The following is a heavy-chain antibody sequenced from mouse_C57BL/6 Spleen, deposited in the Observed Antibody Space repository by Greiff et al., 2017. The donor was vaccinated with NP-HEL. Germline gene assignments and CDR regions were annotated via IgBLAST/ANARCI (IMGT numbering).Heavy chain of an antibody. J-gene: IGHJ2*01. V-gene: IGHV1-50*01. CDR3: ARLVPFTTVVAQYYFDY. CDR1: GYTFTSYW. Sequence: QVQLQQPGAELVKPGASVKLSCKASGYTFTSYWMQWVKQRPGQGLEWIGEIDPSDSYTNYNQKFKGKATLTVDTSSSTAYMQLSSLTSEDSAVYYCARLVPFTTVVAQYYFDYWGQGTTLTVSS. D-gene: IGHD1-1*01. CDR2: IDPSDSYT.